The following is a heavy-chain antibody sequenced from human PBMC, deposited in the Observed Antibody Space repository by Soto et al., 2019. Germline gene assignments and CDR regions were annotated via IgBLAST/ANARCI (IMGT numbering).Heavy chain of an antibody. D-gene: IGHD1-1*01. CDR1: GGCISSGGYS. CDR2: IYHSVST. Sequence: SETLSLTCAVSGGCISSGGYSWSWIRQPPGKGLEWIGYIYHSVSTYYNPSLKSRVTISVDTSKNQFSLRLSSVTAAATAVYYSAPTTYKVTPIYYGTDVCGQGTTVTLSS. V-gene: IGHV4-30-2*01. J-gene: IGHJ6*02. CDR3: APTTYKVTPIYYGTDV.